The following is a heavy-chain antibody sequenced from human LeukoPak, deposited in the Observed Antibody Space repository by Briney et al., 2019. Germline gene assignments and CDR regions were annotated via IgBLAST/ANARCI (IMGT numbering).Heavy chain of an antibody. CDR3: ARTYCGGDCYYFDY. CDR1: GGSISSYY. CDR2: IYTSGST. J-gene: IGHJ4*02. D-gene: IGHD2-21*02. Sequence: SETLSLTCTVSGGSISSYYWSWMRQPAGKGLEWIGRIYTSGSTNYNPSLKSRVTMSVDTSKNQFSLKLSSVTAADPAVYYCARTYCGGDCYYFDYWGQGTLVTVSS. V-gene: IGHV4-4*07.